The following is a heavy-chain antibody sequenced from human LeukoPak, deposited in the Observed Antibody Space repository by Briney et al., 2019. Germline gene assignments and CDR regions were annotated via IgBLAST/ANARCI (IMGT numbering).Heavy chain of an antibody. CDR3: VSQYDSSGYLVGFDY. J-gene: IGHJ4*02. Sequence: PSQTLSLTCTVSGGSISSGDYYWSWIRQPPGKGLEWIGYIYYSGTTYYNPSLKSRVTMSVDTSKNQFSLKLTSVTAADTALYYCVSQYDSSGYLVGFDYWGQGTLVTVSS. V-gene: IGHV4-30-4*01. CDR1: GGSISSGDYY. CDR2: IYYSGTT. D-gene: IGHD3-22*01.